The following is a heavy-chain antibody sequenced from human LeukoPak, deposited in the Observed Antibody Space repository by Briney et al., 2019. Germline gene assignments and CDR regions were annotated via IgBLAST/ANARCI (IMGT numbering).Heavy chain of an antibody. CDR3: ARGIPWGWGSTYYFDF. V-gene: IGHV3-33*01. CDR1: GFTFSSYG. D-gene: IGHD6-19*01. Sequence: GRSLRLSCAASGFTFSSYGMHWVRQAPGKGLEWVAVIWYDGSNKYYADSVKGRFTISRDNSKNTLYLQMNSLRAEDTAVYYCARGIPWGWGSTYYFDFWGQGTLVTVSS. J-gene: IGHJ4*02. CDR2: IWYDGSNK.